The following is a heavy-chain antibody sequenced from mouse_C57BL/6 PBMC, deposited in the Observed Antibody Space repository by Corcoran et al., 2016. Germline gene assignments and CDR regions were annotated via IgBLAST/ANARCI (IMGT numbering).Heavy chain of an antibody. V-gene: IGHV1-26*01. J-gene: IGHJ4*01. CDR3: AMSHYDYDGKMDY. Sequence: EVQLQQSGPELVKPGASVKISCKASGYTFTDYYMNWVKQSHGKSLEWIGDINPNNGGTSYNQKFRGKATLTVDKSSSTAYMERHSLTSEDSAVYYRAMSHYDYDGKMDYWGQGTSVTVSS. CDR1: GYTFTDYY. CDR2: INPNNGGT. D-gene: IGHD2-4*01.